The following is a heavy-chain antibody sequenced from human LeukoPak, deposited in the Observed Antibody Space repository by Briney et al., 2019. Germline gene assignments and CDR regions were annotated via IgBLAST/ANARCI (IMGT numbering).Heavy chain of an antibody. D-gene: IGHD3-22*01. Sequence: GGSLRLSCAASGFTFSGYSMNWIRQAPGKGLEWVSSFGTRSTSIYHAGSVKGRFAISRDNAKNSLYLQMNSLRAEDTALYYCAREVSEGFDFWGQGTLVTVSS. CDR1: GFTFSGYS. J-gene: IGHJ4*02. CDR2: FGTRSTSI. V-gene: IGHV3-21*01. CDR3: AREVSEGFDF.